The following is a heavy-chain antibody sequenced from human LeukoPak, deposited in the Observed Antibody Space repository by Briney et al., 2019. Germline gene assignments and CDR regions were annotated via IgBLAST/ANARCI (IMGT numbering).Heavy chain of an antibody. V-gene: IGHV3-30-3*01. CDR3: AKDWYYYDSSGYHDY. CDR1: GFTFGSYA. CDR2: ISYDGSNK. J-gene: IGHJ4*02. D-gene: IGHD3-22*01. Sequence: GGSLRLSCAASGFTFGSYAMHWVRQAPGKGLEWVAVISYDGSNKYYADSVKGRFTISRDNSKNSLYLQMNSLRAEDTALYYCAKDWYYYDSSGYHDYWGQGTLVTVSS.